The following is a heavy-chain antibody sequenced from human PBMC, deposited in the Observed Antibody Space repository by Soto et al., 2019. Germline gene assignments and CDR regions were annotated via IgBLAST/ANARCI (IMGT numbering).Heavy chain of an antibody. CDR2: ISAYNGNT. Sequence: QVQLVQSGAEVKKPGASVKVSCKASGYTFTSYGISWVRQAPGQGLEWMGGISAYNGNTNYAQKLQGRVTMTTDTSTSTDYMEMRSLRSDDTAVYYCARVGVGWAPGVGNWFDPWGQGTLVTVSS. J-gene: IGHJ5*02. CDR3: ARVGVGWAPGVGNWFDP. D-gene: IGHD1-26*01. CDR1: GYTFTSYG. V-gene: IGHV1-18*01.